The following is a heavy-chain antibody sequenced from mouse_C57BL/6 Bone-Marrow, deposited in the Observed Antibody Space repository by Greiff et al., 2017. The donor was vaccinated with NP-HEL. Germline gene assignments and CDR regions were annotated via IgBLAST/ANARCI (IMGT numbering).Heavy chain of an antibody. CDR1: GYTFTSYW. J-gene: IGHJ2*01. V-gene: IGHV1-64*01. Sequence: QVQLKQPGAELVKPGASVKLSCKASGYTFTSYWMHWVKQRPGQGLEWIGMIHPNSGSTNYNEKFKSKATLTVDKSSSTAYMQLSSLTSEDSAVYYCARSPYYYGSSYEDYWGRGTTLTVSS. D-gene: IGHD1-1*01. CDR2: IHPNSGST. CDR3: ARSPYYYGSSYEDY.